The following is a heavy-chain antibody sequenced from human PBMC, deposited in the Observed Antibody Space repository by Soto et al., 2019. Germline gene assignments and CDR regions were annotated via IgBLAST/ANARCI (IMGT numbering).Heavy chain of an antibody. Sequence: ASVKVSCKVSGYTLTELSMHWVRQAPGKGLEWMGRIDPRDGNTSYAQKFQGRVTMTEDTSTSTVYMELSSLRSEDTAVYYCARVNYDSWHHSYYFDYWGQGTLVTVSS. CDR3: ARVNYDSWHHSYYFDY. D-gene: IGHD3-22*01. J-gene: IGHJ4*02. V-gene: IGHV1-24*01. CDR2: IDPRDGNT. CDR1: GYTLTELS.